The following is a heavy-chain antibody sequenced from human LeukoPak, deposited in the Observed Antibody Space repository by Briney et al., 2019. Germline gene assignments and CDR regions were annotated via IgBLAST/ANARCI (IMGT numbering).Heavy chain of an antibody. D-gene: IGHD5-18*01. J-gene: IGHJ3*02. Sequence: PGGSLRLSCAASGFTFRSYWMHWVRQAPGKGLVWVSRIKSDGSSTSYADSVKGRFTISRDNSKNTLYLQMNSLKAEDTAVYYCAKDLGVLRAIQLLGAFDIWGQGTMVTVSS. CDR1: GFTFRSYW. CDR3: AKDLGVLRAIQLLGAFDI. CDR2: IKSDGSST. V-gene: IGHV3-74*01.